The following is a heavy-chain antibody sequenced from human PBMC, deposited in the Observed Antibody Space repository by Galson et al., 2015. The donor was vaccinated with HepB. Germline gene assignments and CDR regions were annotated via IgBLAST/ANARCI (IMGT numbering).Heavy chain of an antibody. CDR3: ARLSIAGGFES. D-gene: IGHD6-13*01. CDR2: IWYDGSIK. V-gene: IGHV3-33*08. Sequence: SLRLSCAASGFTFSNYGLHWVRQAPGKGLEWVSVIWYDGSIKYYRDSVRGRFTISRDNTKNTLYLQMNSLRVEDTAVYYCARLSIAGGFESWGQGTLVTVSS. CDR1: GFTFSNYG. J-gene: IGHJ4*02.